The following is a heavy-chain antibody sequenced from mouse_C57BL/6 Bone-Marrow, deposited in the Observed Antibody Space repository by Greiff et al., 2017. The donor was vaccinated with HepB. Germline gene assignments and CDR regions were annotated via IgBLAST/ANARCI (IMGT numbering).Heavy chain of an antibody. Sequence: LQQPGAELVKPGASVKLSCKASGYTFTSYWMQWVKQRPGQGLEWIGEIDPSDSYTNYNQKFKGKATLTVDTSSSTAYMQLSSLTSEDSAVYYCANYDYDGYAMDYWGQGTSVTVSS. J-gene: IGHJ4*01. D-gene: IGHD2-4*01. CDR2: IDPSDSYT. CDR3: ANYDYDGYAMDY. V-gene: IGHV1-50*01. CDR1: GYTFTSYW.